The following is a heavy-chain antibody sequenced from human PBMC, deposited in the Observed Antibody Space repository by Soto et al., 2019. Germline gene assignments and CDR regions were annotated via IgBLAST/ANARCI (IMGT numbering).Heavy chain of an antibody. J-gene: IGHJ6*02. Sequence: QVQLVQSGAEVKKPGSSVKVSCKASGGTFSSYAISWVRQAPGQGLEWMGGIIPIFGTANYAQKCQGRVTSTADESTSTAYMELSSLRSEDTAVYYCARPYYYGSGSWSKDYYYYYGMDVWGQVTTVTVSS. D-gene: IGHD3-10*01. V-gene: IGHV1-69*01. CDR2: IIPIFGTA. CDR1: GGTFSSYA. CDR3: ARPYYYGSGSWSKDYYYYYGMDV.